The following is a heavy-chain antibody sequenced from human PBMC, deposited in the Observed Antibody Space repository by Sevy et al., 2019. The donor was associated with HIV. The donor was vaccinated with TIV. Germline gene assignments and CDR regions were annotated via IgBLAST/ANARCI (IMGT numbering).Heavy chain of an antibody. CDR1: SGSISSYY. Sequence: SETLSLTCTVSSGSISSYYWSWIRQPPGKGLEYIGYIHSSGTTNYNPSLKSRDTISVDTSKNQFSLNLSSVTAADTAVYYCTRAPPVRSGDDSLNWFDPWGQGTLVTVSS. D-gene: IGHD5-12*01. CDR2: IHSSGTT. CDR3: TRAPPVRSGDDSLNWFDP. J-gene: IGHJ5*02. V-gene: IGHV4-59*01.